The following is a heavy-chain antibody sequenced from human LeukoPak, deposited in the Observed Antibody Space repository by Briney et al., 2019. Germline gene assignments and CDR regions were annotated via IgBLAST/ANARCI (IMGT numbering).Heavy chain of an antibody. V-gene: IGHV4-30-4*08. CDR1: GGSISSGDYY. Sequence: SETLSLTCTVSGGSISSGDYYWSWIRQPPGTGLEWLGYIYYSGSTYYNPSLKSRVTISVDTSKNQFSLKLSSVTAADTAVYYCARDLGATYYYYYMDVWGKGTTVTVSS. CDR3: ARDLGATYYYYYMDV. CDR2: IYYSGST. J-gene: IGHJ6*03.